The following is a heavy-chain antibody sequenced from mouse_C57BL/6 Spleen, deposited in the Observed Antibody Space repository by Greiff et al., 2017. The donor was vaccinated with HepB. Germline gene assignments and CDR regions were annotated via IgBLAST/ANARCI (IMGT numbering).Heavy chain of an antibody. D-gene: IGHD1-1*01. CDR3: ATLYYLV. CDR2: INPNNGGT. CDR1: GYTFTDYN. Sequence: EVKLMESGPELVKPGASVKIPCKASGYTFTDYNMDWVKQSHGKSLEWIGDINPNNGGTIYNQKFKGKATLTVDKSSSTAYMELRSLTSEDTAVYYCATLYYLVWGTGTTVTVSS. V-gene: IGHV1-18*01. J-gene: IGHJ1*03.